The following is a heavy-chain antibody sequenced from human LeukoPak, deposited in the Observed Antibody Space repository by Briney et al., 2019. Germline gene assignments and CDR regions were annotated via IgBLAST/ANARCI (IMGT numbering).Heavy chain of an antibody. CDR2: IYYSGSA. CDR3: ARVNGAAAGPLFDY. CDR1: GASISSYY. Sequence: PSETLSLTCTVSGASISSYYWSWIRQPPGKRLEWIGYIYYSGSANYNPSLKSRVTISVDTSKNQFSLKLSSVTAADTAVYYCARVNGAAAGPLFDYWGQGTLVTVSS. V-gene: IGHV4-59*01. D-gene: IGHD6-13*01. J-gene: IGHJ4*02.